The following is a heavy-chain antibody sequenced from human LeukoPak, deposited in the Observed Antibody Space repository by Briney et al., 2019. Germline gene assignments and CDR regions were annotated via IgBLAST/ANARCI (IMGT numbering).Heavy chain of an antibody. CDR2: IYYSGST. CDR1: GGSISSGGYY. D-gene: IGHD3-3*01. J-gene: IGHJ4*02. V-gene: IGHV4-31*03. Sequence: PSETLSPTCTVSGGSISSGGYYWSWIRQHPGKGLEWIGYIYYSGSTYYNPSLKSRVTISVDTSKNQFSLKLSSVTAADTAVYYCARARSGYYPLDYWGQGTLVTVSS. CDR3: ARARSGYYPLDY.